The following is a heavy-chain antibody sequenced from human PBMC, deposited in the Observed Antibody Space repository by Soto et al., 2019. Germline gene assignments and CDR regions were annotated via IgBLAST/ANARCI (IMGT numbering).Heavy chain of an antibody. CDR1: GFTFSNYG. CDR3: AKDIALVRGVITDMDV. D-gene: IGHD3-10*01. J-gene: IGHJ6*02. CDR2: ISYDGDKE. V-gene: IGHV3-30*18. Sequence: QVQLVESGGGVVQPGRSLRLSCAASGFTFSNYGMHWVRQAPGKGLEWVAVISYDGDKEYYGDSVKGRFTISRDNSKNTVYLQMNSLRAEDTAVYYCAKDIALVRGVITDMDVWGQGTSVTVSS.